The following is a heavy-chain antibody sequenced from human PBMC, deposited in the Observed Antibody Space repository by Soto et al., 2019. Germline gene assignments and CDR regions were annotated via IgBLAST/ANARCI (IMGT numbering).Heavy chain of an antibody. Sequence: QVQLVQSGAEVKKPGASVKVSCKASGYTFTSYDINWVRQATGQGLEWMGWMNPNSGNTGYAQKFQGRVTMTRNTSISTAYMELSSLSSEDTAVYYCARGRSRFLEWLPSFDPWGQGTLVTVSS. J-gene: IGHJ5*02. CDR3: ARGRSRFLEWLPSFDP. V-gene: IGHV1-8*01. D-gene: IGHD3-3*01. CDR1: GYTFTSYD. CDR2: MNPNSGNT.